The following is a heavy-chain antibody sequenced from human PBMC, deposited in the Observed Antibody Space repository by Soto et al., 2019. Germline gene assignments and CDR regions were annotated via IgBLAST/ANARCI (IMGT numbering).Heavy chain of an antibody. CDR3: AREGIRSLGYFDY. J-gene: IGHJ4*02. Sequence: QVQLVESGGGVVQPGRSLRLSCAASGFTFSSYAMHWVRQAPGKGLEWVAVISYDGSNKYYADSVKGRFTISRDNSKNTLYLQMNSLRAEDTAVYYCAREGIRSLGYFDYWGQGTLVTVSS. V-gene: IGHV3-30-3*01. D-gene: IGHD3-16*01. CDR1: GFTFSSYA. CDR2: ISYDGSNK.